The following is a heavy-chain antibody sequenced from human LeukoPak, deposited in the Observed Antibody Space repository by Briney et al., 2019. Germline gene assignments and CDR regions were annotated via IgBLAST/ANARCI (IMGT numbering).Heavy chain of an antibody. J-gene: IGHJ6*03. CDR2: INWNGGST. Sequence: GGSLRLSCAASGFTFDDYGMSWVRQAPGKGLEWVSGINWNGGSTGYADSVKGRFTISRDNAKNSLYLQMNSLRAEDTALYHCARVSSSWYFRYMDVWGKGTTVTVSS. V-gene: IGHV3-20*01. CDR1: GFTFDDYG. CDR3: ARVSSSWYFRYMDV. D-gene: IGHD6-13*01.